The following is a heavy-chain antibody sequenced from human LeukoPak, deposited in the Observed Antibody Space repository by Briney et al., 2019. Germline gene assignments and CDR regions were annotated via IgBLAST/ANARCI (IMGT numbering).Heavy chain of an antibody. Sequence: PSDTLSLTCAVYGGSFSNYYWSWIRQPTGRGGEGIREINDSGRINYNPSLMSRVTVSVDTSKNQFSLRLTSVTATDTAVYYCARRWNNGRNYYIDVWGNGATVSVSS. CDR1: GGSFSNYY. V-gene: IGHV4-34*01. CDR2: INDSGRI. J-gene: IGHJ6*03. D-gene: IGHD1/OR15-1a*01. CDR3: ARRWNNGRNYYIDV.